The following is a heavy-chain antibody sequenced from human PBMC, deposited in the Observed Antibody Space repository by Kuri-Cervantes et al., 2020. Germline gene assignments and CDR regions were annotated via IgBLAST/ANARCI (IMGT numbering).Heavy chain of an antibody. V-gene: IGHV5-51*01. CDR3: AIGPYSSGHFDY. Sequence: KVSCKGSGYSFTSYWIGWVRQMPGKGLEWMGIIYPGDCDTRYSPSFQGQVTISADKSISTAYLQWSSRKASDTAMYYCAIGPYSSGHFDYWGQGTLVTVSS. D-gene: IGHD6-19*01. J-gene: IGHJ4*02. CDR2: IYPGDCDT. CDR1: GYSFTSYW.